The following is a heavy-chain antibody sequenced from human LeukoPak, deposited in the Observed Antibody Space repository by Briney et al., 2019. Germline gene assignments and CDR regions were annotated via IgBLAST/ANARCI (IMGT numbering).Heavy chain of an antibody. D-gene: IGHD6-13*01. Sequence: ASVKVSCKASGYTFTSYDINWVRQATGQGLEWMGWMNPNSGNTGYAQKFQGRVTMTRNTSISTDYMEVRSVRYRETAGYECERVAAAGEDFDYWGQGTLVTVSS. V-gene: IGHV1-8*01. J-gene: IGHJ4*02. CDR2: MNPNSGNT. CDR1: GYTFTSYD. CDR3: ERVAAAGEDFDY.